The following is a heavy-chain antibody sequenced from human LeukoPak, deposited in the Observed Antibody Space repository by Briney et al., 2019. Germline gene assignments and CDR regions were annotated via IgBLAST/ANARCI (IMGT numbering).Heavy chain of an antibody. D-gene: IGHD1-7*01. J-gene: IGHJ4*02. CDR2: IYYSGST. CDR3: ARDRDNWNYGGFDH. V-gene: IGHV4-59*01. Sequence: SETLSFTCTVSGGSISNYYWSWIRQPPGKGLEWIGYIYYSGSTTYNPSLKSRVTISVHTSKNQFSLKLSSVTAADTAVYFCARDRDNWNYGGFDHWGQGILVTVSS. CDR1: GGSISNYY.